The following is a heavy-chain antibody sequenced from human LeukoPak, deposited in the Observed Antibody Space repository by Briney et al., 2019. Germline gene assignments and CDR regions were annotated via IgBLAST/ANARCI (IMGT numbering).Heavy chain of an antibody. V-gene: IGHV1-18*04. D-gene: IGHD3-16*02. CDR3: ARDVGMITFGGVIVHLDYYYYYMDV. J-gene: IGHJ6*03. CDR2: TSAYNGNT. CDR1: GYTFTSYY. Sequence: GASVKVSCKASGYTFTSYYMHWVRQAPGQGLEWMGWTSAYNGNTNYAQKLQGRVTMTTDTSTSTAYMELRSLRSDDTAVYYCARDVGMITFGGVIVHLDYYYYYMDVWGKGTTVTVSS.